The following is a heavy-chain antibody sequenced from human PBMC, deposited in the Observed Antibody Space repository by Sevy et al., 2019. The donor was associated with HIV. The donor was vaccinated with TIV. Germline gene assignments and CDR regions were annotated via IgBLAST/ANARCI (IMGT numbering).Heavy chain of an antibody. V-gene: IGHV1-18*01. CDR3: ARVLAYSGYEYFEY. Sequence: ASVKVSCQTSGYTFTRYGISWVRQAPGQGFEWMGWISAYNGITNYAQKVQGRVTMTTDTSMRTAYMELRSLRSDDTAVYYCARVLAYSGYEYFEYWGQRTLVTVSS. CDR1: GYTFTRYG. J-gene: IGHJ4*02. D-gene: IGHD5-12*01. CDR2: ISAYNGIT.